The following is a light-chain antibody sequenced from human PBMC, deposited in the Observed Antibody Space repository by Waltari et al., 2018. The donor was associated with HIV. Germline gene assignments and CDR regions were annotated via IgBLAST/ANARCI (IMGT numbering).Light chain of an antibody. Sequence: TLSPAPLSVSPGASATLSCRASQRISSSLAWYQQKPGQAPRLLIYDASTRATGTPTRFSGSGSGTEFTLTISGLQSEDAAVYYCQQHNNWPPATFGQGTRLEIK. CDR1: QRISSS. CDR3: QQHNNWPPAT. CDR2: DAS. V-gene: IGKV3D-15*01. J-gene: IGKJ5*01.